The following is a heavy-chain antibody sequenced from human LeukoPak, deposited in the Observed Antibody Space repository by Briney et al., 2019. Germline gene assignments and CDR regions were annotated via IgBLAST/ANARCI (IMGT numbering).Heavy chain of an antibody. V-gene: IGHV3-23*01. CDR1: GFTFGSYA. J-gene: IGHJ6*03. D-gene: IGHD3-3*01. Sequence: GSLRLSCAASGFTFGSYAMSWVRQAPGKGLEWVSAISGSGGSTYYADSVKGRFTISRDNSKNTLYLQMNSLRAEDTAVYYCAKGLRFLEWTPTGYMGVWGKGTTVTVSS. CDR3: AKGLRFLEWTPTGYMGV. CDR2: ISGSGGST.